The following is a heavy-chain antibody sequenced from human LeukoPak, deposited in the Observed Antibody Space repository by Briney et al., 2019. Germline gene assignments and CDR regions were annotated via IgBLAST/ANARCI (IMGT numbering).Heavy chain of an antibody. J-gene: IGHJ4*02. CDR2: IYSGGST. CDR1: GFTVSSNY. CDR3: ARATTPITFDY. Sequence: PGGSLRLSCAASGFTVSSNYMSWVRQAPGKGLEWVSVIYSGGSTYYADSVKGRFTISRDNSKNALYLQMNSLRAEDTAVYYCARATTPITFDYWGQGTLVTVSS. V-gene: IGHV3-53*01. D-gene: IGHD1-26*01.